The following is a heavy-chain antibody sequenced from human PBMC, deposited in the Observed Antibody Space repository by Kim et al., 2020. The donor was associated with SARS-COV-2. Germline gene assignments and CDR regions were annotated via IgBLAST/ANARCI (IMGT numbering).Heavy chain of an antibody. D-gene: IGHD3-10*01. CDR3: AKLWFGEGMVDY. J-gene: IGHJ4*02. V-gene: IGHV3-23*03. Sequence: GQFTISRDNYKNTLYLQMNSLGAEDTAVYYCAKLWFGEGMVDYWGQGTLVTVSS.